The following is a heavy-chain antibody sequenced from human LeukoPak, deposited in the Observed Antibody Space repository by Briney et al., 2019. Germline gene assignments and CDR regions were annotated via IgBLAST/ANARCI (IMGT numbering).Heavy chain of an antibody. V-gene: IGHV3-30*18. CDR3: AKAEKYYDILTGFDY. CDR1: GFTFSSYG. J-gene: IGHJ4*02. CDR2: ISYDGSNK. D-gene: IGHD3-9*01. Sequence: PGGSLRLSCAASGFTFSSYGMHWVRQAPGKGLEWAAVISYDGSNKYYADSVKGRFTISRDNSKNTLYLQMNSLRAEDTAVYYCAKAEKYYDILTGFDYWGQGTLVTVSS.